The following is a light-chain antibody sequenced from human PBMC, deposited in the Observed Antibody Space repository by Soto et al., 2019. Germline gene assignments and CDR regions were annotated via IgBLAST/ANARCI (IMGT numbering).Light chain of an antibody. Sequence: QSALTQPASVSGSPGQSITISCTGTSSDVGGYNYVSWYQQHPGKAPKLMIYEVSNRPSGVSNRFSGSKSGNTASLTISGLQAEDEADYYCSSSTSSSTLKFGGGTKLTVL. CDR3: SSSTSSSTLK. V-gene: IGLV2-14*01. CDR1: SSDVGGYNY. J-gene: IGLJ2*01. CDR2: EVS.